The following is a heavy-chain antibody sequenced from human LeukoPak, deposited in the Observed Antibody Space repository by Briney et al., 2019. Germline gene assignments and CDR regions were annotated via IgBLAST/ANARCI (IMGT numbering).Heavy chain of an antibody. V-gene: IGHV3-23*01. D-gene: IGHD3-10*01. CDR2: ISGSGGST. CDR3: AKPDSHGSGSSNYFDY. Sequence: PGGSLRLSCAASGFTFSSYAMSWVRQAPGKGLEWVSAISGSGGSTYYADSVKGRFTISRDNSKNSLYLQMNSLRAEDTAVYYCAKPDSHGSGSSNYFDYWGQGTLVTVSS. CDR1: GFTFSSYA. J-gene: IGHJ4*02.